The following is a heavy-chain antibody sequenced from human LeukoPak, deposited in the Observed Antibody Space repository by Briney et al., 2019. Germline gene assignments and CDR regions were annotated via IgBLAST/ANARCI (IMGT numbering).Heavy chain of an antibody. V-gene: IGHV3-48*03. CDR3: ARHRSGGSQDDAFDI. J-gene: IGHJ3*02. Sequence: GGSLRLSCAASGFTFSSYEMNWVRQAPGKGLEWVSYISSSGSTIYYADSVKGRFTISRQNAKNSLFLQMNSLRAEDTAVYYCARHRSGGSQDDAFDIWGQGTMVTVSS. CDR1: GFTFSSYE. CDR2: ISSSGSTI. D-gene: IGHD2-15*01.